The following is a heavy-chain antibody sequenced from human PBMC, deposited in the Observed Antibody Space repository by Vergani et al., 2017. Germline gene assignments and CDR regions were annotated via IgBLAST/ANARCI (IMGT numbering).Heavy chain of an antibody. CDR3: ASDIMAPYYFGY. J-gene: IGHJ4*02. V-gene: IGHV3-21*01. CDR2: ISSSSSYI. D-gene: IGHD3-16*01. Sequence: EVQLVESGGGLVKPGGSLRLSCAASGFTFSSYSMNWVRQAPGKGLEWVSSISSSSSYIYYADSVKGRFTISRDNAKNSLYLQMNSLRAEDTAVYYCASDIMAPYYFGYWGQGTLVTVSS. CDR1: GFTFSSYS.